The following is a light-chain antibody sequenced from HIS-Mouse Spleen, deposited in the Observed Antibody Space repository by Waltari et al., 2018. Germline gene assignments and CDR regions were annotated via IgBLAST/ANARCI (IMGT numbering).Light chain of an antibody. CDR1: SSHNRRTY. V-gene: IGLV1-47*01. J-gene: IGLJ3*02. Sequence: QSVQPRPPSASVTPAQRVTIPCSGSSSHNRRTYVDWYQQLPGTAPKLLIYRNNQRPSGVPDRFSGSKSGTSASLAISGLRSEDEADYYCAAWDDSLSGPVFGGGTKLTVL. CDR3: AAWDDSLSGPV. CDR2: RNN.